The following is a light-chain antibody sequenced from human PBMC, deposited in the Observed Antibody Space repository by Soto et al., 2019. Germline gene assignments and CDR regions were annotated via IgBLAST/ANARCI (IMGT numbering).Light chain of an antibody. CDR1: QSVTSN. Sequence: EIVLTQSPGTLSLSPGERATLSCRASQSVTSNFLAWFQQKPGQAPRLLIYGASTRATGISARFSGSGSGTEFTLTISSLQSEDFAIYYCQQYKNWPRTFGQGTKWIS. CDR3: QQYKNWPRT. V-gene: IGKV3-15*01. CDR2: GAS. J-gene: IGKJ1*01.